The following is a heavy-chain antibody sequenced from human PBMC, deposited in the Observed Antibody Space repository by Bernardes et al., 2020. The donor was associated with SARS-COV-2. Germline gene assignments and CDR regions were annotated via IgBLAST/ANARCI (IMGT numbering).Heavy chain of an antibody. J-gene: IGHJ6*02. V-gene: IGHV3-74*01. Sequence: WGSLRLSCAASGFTFSGFWMHWVRQAPGEGLMWVSRINSDGSSSSYADSVKGRFTISRDNAKNTLYLQMNRLRVEDTAVYYCGRGQYYGMDVWGQGTTGNVSS. CDR3: GRGQYYGMDV. CDR2: INSDGSSS. CDR1: GFTFSGFW.